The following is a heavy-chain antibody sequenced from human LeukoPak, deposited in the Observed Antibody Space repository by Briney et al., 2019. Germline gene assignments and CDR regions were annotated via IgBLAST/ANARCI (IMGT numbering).Heavy chain of an antibody. Sequence: SETLSLTCTVSGDSISSSYWSWIRQPPGKGLEWIGYFYYSGSTNYNPSLKSRLTISVDTSKNQIPLKLSSVTAADTAVYFCARGTGYTSGWGYYYCDYWGQGTLVTVSS. J-gene: IGHJ4*02. D-gene: IGHD6-19*01. CDR1: GDSISSSY. V-gene: IGHV4-59*01. CDR2: FYYSGST. CDR3: ARGTGYTSGWGYYYCDY.